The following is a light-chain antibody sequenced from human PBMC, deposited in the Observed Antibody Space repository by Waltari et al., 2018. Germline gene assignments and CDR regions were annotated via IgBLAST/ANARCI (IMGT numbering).Light chain of an antibody. CDR1: SGDIGSYDR. CDR2: EVI. V-gene: IGLV2-18*02. J-gene: IGLJ2*01. Sequence: QSALTQPPSVSGSPGQSVTISCSGTSGDIGSYDRVSWYQQPPGTAPKLIIYEVINRPSGVPDRCSGSKSGNTASLTIAGLQAEDEADYYCSSFTSSITVVFGGGTKLTVL. CDR3: SSFTSSITVV.